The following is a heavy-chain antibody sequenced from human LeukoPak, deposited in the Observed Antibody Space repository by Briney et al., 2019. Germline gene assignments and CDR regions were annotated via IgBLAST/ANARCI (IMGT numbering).Heavy chain of an antibody. CDR3: ARQNYGSNDY. CDR2: INSDGSNT. CDR1: GFTFSSYW. D-gene: IGHD4-23*01. J-gene: IGHJ4*02. V-gene: IGHV3-74*01. Sequence: GGSLRLSCAASGFTFSSYWMHWARQAPGKGLVWVSRINSDGSNTNYADSVKGRFTISRDNAKNTLYQQMNSLRAEDTAVYYCARQNYGSNDYWGQGTLVTVSS.